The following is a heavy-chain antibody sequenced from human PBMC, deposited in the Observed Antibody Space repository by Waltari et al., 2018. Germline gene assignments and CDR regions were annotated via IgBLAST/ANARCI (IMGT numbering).Heavy chain of an antibody. Sequence: QVQLQESGPGLVKPSETLSLTCTVSGGSISTYHWSWIRQPAGRGLEWIGRFYPSGTTNSTPPLNMRVTMSVDASKNLFSLRLSSVTAADTAVYYCARRYNGYDYSYFDYWGQGTLVTVSS. CDR2: FYPSGTT. D-gene: IGHD5-12*01. CDR3: ARRYNGYDYSYFDY. V-gene: IGHV4-4*07. CDR1: GGSISTYH. J-gene: IGHJ4*02.